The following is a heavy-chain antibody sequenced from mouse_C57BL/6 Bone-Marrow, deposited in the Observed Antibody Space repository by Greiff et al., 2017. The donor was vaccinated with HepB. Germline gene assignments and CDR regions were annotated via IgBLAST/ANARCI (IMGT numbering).Heavy chain of an antibody. D-gene: IGHD1-1*01. CDR1: GYTFTSYT. J-gene: IGHJ1*03. V-gene: IGHV1-4*01. CDR2: INPSSGYT. CDR3: ARRGFYYGSSYWYFDV. Sequence: VQLKESGAELARPGASVKMSCKASGYTFTSYTMHWVKQRPGQGLEWIGYINPSSGYTKYNQKFKDKATLTADKSSSTAYMQLSSLTSEDSAVYYCARRGFYYGSSYWYFDVWGTGTTVTVSS.